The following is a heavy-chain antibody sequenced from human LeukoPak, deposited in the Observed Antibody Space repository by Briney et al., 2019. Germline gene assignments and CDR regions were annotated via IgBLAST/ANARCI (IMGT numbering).Heavy chain of an antibody. D-gene: IGHD3-3*01. CDR3: ARDSQDDYDFWSGYDY. CDR1: GYFISSGYY. V-gene: IGHV4-38-2*02. Sequence: KPSETLSLTCTVSGYFISSGYYWGWIRQPPGKGLEWIGSIYHRGSTYYNPSLRSRVTISVDTSKNQFSLKLRSVTAADTAFYYCARDSQDDYDFWSGYDYWGQEPWSPSPQ. CDR2: IYHRGST. J-gene: IGHJ4*01.